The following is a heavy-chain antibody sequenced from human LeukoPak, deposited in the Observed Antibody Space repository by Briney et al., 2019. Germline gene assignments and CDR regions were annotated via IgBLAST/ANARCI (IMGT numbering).Heavy chain of an antibody. CDR2: IKSKTDGGTT. D-gene: IGHD5-12*01. CDR1: GFTVSSNY. Sequence: PGGSLRLSCAASGFTVSSNYMSWVRQAPGKGLEWVGRIKSKTDGGTTDYAAPVKGRFTISRGDSKNTLYLQMNSLKTEDTAVYYCTTVVATPLLLGGYWGQGTLVTVSS. V-gene: IGHV3-15*01. CDR3: TTVVATPLLLGGY. J-gene: IGHJ4*02.